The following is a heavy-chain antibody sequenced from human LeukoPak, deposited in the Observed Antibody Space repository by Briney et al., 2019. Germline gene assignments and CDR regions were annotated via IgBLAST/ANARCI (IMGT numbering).Heavy chain of an antibody. CDR1: GGTFNTFT. J-gene: IGHJ4*02. D-gene: IGHD5-12*01. CDR3: ARPDYSGFDWGFDF. V-gene: IGHV1-69*05. Sequence: ASVTVSCKATGGTFNTFTISWVRHAPGQGLEWMGGIIPFFGSANYAQKFQDRFTITTDESTTTAYMVLNSLTSEDTAVYYCARPDYSGFDWGFDFWGQGTLVTVSS. CDR2: IIPFFGSA.